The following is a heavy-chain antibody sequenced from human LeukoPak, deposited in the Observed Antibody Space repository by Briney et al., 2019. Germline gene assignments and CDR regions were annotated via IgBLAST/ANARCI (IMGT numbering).Heavy chain of an antibody. Sequence: QPGGSLRLSCAASGFTFSSYWMSWVRQAPGKGLEWVANIKQDGSEKYYVDSVKGRFTISRDNAKNMLYLQMNSLRAEDTAVYYCVNYGWGRPAWGQGTLVTVSS. CDR1: GFTFSSYW. J-gene: IGHJ4*02. V-gene: IGHV3-7*01. CDR3: VNYGWGRPA. D-gene: IGHD3-10*01. CDR2: IKQDGSEK.